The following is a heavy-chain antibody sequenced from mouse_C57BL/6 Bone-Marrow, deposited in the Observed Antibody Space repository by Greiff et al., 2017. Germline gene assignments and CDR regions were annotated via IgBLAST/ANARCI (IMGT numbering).Heavy chain of an antibody. V-gene: IGHV5-4*01. CDR3: AREIPDYGSSFYYAMDY. D-gene: IGHD1-1*01. CDR2: ISDGGSYT. J-gene: IGHJ4*01. Sequence: EVKLMESGGGLVKPGGSLKLSCAASGFTFSSYAMSWVRQTPETRLEWVATISDGGSYTYYPDNVKGRFTISRDNAKNNLYLQMSHLKSEDTAMYYCAREIPDYGSSFYYAMDYWGQGTSVTVSS. CDR1: GFTFSSYA.